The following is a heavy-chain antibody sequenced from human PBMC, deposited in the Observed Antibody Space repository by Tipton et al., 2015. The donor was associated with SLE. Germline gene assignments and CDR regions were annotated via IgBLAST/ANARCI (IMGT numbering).Heavy chain of an antibody. CDR1: GYSISNNYY. D-gene: IGHD5-12*01. Sequence: GLVKPSETLSLTCTVSGYSISNNYYWGWIRQPPGKGLTWIGNIYHSGNTYYSPSLRSRVTISIDTSKNQFSLRLTSVTAADTAVYYCARRHYSGPFDSWGQGTLVTVSS. J-gene: IGHJ4*02. V-gene: IGHV4-38-2*02. CDR3: ARRHYSGPFDS. CDR2: IYHSGNT.